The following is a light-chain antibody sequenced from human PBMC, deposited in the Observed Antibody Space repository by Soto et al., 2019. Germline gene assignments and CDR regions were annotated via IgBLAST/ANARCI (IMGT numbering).Light chain of an antibody. CDR2: DAS. CDR1: QSVNSY. Sequence: EVLLTQSHATLSFSPGESATISCLASQSVNSYLTWYQHKPGQAPRLLIYDASNRATGIPARFSGSGSGTDFTLTISSLEPEDFAVYYCQQRSNWPWTFGQGTKVDIK. V-gene: IGKV3-11*01. CDR3: QQRSNWPWT. J-gene: IGKJ1*01.